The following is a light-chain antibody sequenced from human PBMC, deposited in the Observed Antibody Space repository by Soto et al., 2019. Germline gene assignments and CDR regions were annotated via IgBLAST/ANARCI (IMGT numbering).Light chain of an antibody. V-gene: IGKV3-20*01. Sequence: EILLTQSPGTLSLSPGERATLSCRATQSVTSSYLAWYQQKPGQAPRLLIYGASSRATGIPDRFSGSGFGTDFTLTISRLEPEDFAVYYCQQYGSSPLYTFGQGTK. CDR1: QSVTSSY. CDR2: GAS. J-gene: IGKJ2*01. CDR3: QQYGSSPLYT.